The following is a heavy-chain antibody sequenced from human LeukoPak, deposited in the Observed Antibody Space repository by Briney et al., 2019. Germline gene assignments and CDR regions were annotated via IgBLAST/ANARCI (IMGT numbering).Heavy chain of an antibody. D-gene: IGHD3-16*02. CDR3: ARHVPLGYYDYVWGSYRLSYFDY. CDR1: GGSISVYF. J-gene: IGHJ4*02. Sequence: PSETLSLTCTVSGGSISVYFWSWLRQPPGKGLEWLGYIYYSGNTNYNPSLKSRVPIPVETSKNQFSLKLSSVTAADTGVYYCARHVPLGYYDYVWGSYRLSYFDYWGQGTLVTVSS. CDR2: IYYSGNT. V-gene: IGHV4-59*08.